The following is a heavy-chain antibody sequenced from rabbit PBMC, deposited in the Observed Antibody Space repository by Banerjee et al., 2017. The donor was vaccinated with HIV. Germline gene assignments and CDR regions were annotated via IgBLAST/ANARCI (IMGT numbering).Heavy chain of an antibody. D-gene: IGHD6-1*01. Sequence: QSLEESGGDLVKPGASLTLTCTASGFDVSNYYYIYWVRQAPGKGLEWIACIGTGSDDSSYYASWAKGRFTISKTSSATVTLQMTSLTAADTATYFCARDPIHYAGYTYDLWGPGTLVTVS. CDR1: GFDVSNYYY. CDR3: ARDPIHYAGYTYDL. CDR2: IGTGSDDSS. V-gene: IGHV1S40*01. J-gene: IGHJ4*01.